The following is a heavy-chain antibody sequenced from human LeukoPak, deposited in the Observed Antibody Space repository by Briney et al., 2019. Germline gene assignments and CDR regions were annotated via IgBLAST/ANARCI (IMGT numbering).Heavy chain of an antibody. V-gene: IGHV3-30*18. D-gene: IGHD3-10*01. Sequence: GGSLRLSCAASGFTVSSNYMSWVRQAPGKGLEWVAVISYDGSNKYYADSVKGRFTISRDNSKNTLYLQMNSLRAEDTAVYYCAKDVSDITMVRGVTNFPDYWGQGTLVTVSS. J-gene: IGHJ4*02. CDR1: GFTVSSNY. CDR2: ISYDGSNK. CDR3: AKDVSDITMVRGVTNFPDY.